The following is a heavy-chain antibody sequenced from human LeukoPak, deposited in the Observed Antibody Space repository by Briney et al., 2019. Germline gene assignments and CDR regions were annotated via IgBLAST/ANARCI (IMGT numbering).Heavy chain of an antibody. CDR2: ISYDGSNK. CDR3: ASHSSGWKLYYYYYGMDV. D-gene: IGHD6-19*01. J-gene: IGHJ6*02. CDR1: GFTFSTYE. V-gene: IGHV3-30*03. Sequence: GGSLRLSCAASGFTFSTYEMNWVRQAPGKGLEWVAVISYDGSNKYYADSVKGRFTISRDNSKNTLYLQMNSLRAEDTAVYYCASHSSGWKLYYYYYGMDVWGQGTTVTVSS.